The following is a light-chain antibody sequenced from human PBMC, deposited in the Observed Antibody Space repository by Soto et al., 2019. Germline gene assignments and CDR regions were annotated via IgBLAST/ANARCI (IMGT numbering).Light chain of an antibody. CDR3: QVWASSSDHYV. J-gene: IGLJ1*01. CDR1: NIGSKS. CDR2: YDS. Sequence: SYELTQPPSVSVAPGKTARITCWGNNIGSKSVHWYQQKPGQAPVLVIYYDSDRPSGIPERFSGSNSGNTATMTISRVEAGDEADYDCQVWASSSDHYVFGTGTKLTVL. V-gene: IGLV3-21*04.